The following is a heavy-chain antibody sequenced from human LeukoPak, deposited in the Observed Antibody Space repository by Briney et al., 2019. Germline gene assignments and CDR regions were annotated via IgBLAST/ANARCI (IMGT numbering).Heavy chain of an antibody. J-gene: IGHJ4*02. Sequence: ASVKVSCKASGYTFTGYYVHWVRQAPGQGLEWMGWINPNSGDTDYAQKFQGRVTMTRDTSISTAYMELSRLRSDDTAVYYCARHRLDYYDSSGYYYAYWGQGTLVTVSS. D-gene: IGHD3-22*01. CDR1: GYTFTGYY. CDR2: INPNSGDT. V-gene: IGHV1-2*02. CDR3: ARHRLDYYDSSGYYYAY.